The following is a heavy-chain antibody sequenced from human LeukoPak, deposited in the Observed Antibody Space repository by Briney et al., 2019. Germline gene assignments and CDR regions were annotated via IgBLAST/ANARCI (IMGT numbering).Heavy chain of an antibody. J-gene: IGHJ4*02. D-gene: IGHD4-17*01. CDR1: GFTFSSYG. V-gene: IGHV3-30*03. Sequence: PGGSLRLSCAASGFTFSSYGMHWVRQAPGKGLEWVAVISYDGSNKYYADSVKGRFTISRDNSKNTLYPQMNSLRAEDTAVYYCARHDYVWGQGTLVTVSS. CDR3: ARHDYV. CDR2: ISYDGSNK.